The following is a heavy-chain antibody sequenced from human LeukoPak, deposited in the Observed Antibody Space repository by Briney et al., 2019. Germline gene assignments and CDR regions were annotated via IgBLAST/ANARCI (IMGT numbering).Heavy chain of an antibody. V-gene: IGHV3-23*01. CDR3: AKYGPQDSGSSHFDY. J-gene: IGHJ4*02. D-gene: IGHD1-26*01. CDR2: IGSGGGSI. CDR1: GFTFSSYA. Sequence: GGSLRLSCAAFGFTFSSYAMSWVRQAPGKGLEWISAIGSGGGSIYYADSVKGRFTISRDDSKNTLSLQMNSLRADDTAIYYCAKYGPQDSGSSHFDYWGQGALVTVSS.